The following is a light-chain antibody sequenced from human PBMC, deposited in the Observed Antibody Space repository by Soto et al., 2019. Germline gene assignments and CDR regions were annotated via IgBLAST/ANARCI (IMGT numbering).Light chain of an antibody. J-gene: IGLJ1*01. CDR3: SSYTTSSTLV. V-gene: IGLV2-14*01. CDR2: DVT. Sequence: QSALTQPASVSGSPGQSITISCTGTSSDVGGYDYVSWYLQHPGKAPKLMIYDVTNRPSGVSNRLSGSKSGNTASLTISGLQAEDEADYYCSSYTTSSTLVFGTGTKVPS. CDR1: SSDVGGYDY.